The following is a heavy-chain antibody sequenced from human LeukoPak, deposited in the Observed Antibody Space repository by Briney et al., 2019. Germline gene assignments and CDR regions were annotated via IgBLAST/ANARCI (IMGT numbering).Heavy chain of an antibody. CDR3: ASSLGGICY. CDR1: GFTFSSYA. V-gene: IGHV3-30-3*01. CDR2: ISYDGSNK. D-gene: IGHD2-15*01. Sequence: GGSLRLSCAASGFTFSSYAMHWVRQAPGKGLEWVAVISYDGSNKYYADSVKGRFTISRDNSKNTLYLQMNSLRAEDTAVYYCASSLGGICYWGQGTLVTVSS. J-gene: IGHJ4*02.